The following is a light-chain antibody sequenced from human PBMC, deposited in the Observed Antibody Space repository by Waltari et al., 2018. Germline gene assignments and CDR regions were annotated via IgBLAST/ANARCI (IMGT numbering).Light chain of an antibody. CDR1: QGIGNY. CDR3: QKYNSVWT. CDR2: AAS. V-gene: IGKV1-27*01. J-gene: IGKJ1*01. Sequence: DIQMTQSPSSLSASVGDRVTLTCRASQGIGNYLAWYQQKPGKLPKLLIYAASPLQSGVPSRFSGSGSGTDFTLTISSLQPEDVATYYCQKYNSVWTFGQGTKVEIK.